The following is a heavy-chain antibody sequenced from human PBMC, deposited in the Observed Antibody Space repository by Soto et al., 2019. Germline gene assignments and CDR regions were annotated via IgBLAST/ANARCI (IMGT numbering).Heavy chain of an antibody. V-gene: IGHV3-30-3*01. Sequence: GGSLRLSCAASGFTFSSYAMHWVRQAPGKGLEWVAVISYDGSNKYYADSVKGRFTISRDNSKNTLYLQMNSLRAEDTAVYYCARDAVAAAGSGELDYWGQGTLVTVSS. CDR3: ARDAVAAAGSGELDY. D-gene: IGHD6-13*01. CDR1: GFTFSSYA. CDR2: ISYDGSNK. J-gene: IGHJ4*02.